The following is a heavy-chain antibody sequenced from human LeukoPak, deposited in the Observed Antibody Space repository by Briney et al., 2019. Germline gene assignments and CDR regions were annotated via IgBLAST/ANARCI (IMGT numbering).Heavy chain of an antibody. V-gene: IGHV3-7*01. CDR2: IDQDGSDK. CDR1: GFTFLNDW. Sequence: GGSLRLSCVASGFTFLNDWMSWVRQAPGKGLEWVANIDQDGSDKNYVVSVGGRFTISRDNAKNSVYLQMSSLRDEDTAVYYCARGLNTSPGVDYWGQGTLVVVSS. D-gene: IGHD3-16*01. CDR3: ARGLNTSPGVDY. J-gene: IGHJ4*02.